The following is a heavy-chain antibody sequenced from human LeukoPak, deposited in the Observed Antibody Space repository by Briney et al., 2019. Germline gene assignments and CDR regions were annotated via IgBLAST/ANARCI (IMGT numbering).Heavy chain of an antibody. V-gene: IGHV3-23*01. J-gene: IGHJ4*02. Sequence: PGGSLRLSYAASGFSFDSHAMNWVRQAPGKGLEWVAVISGVGGSSYYADSVKGRFAISRDNSKNTLYLEMNSLRVEDTAVYYCAKDLDTAMVPRVFDYWGQGTLVTVSS. CDR1: GFSFDSHA. D-gene: IGHD5-18*01. CDR3: AKDLDTAMVPRVFDY. CDR2: ISGVGGSS.